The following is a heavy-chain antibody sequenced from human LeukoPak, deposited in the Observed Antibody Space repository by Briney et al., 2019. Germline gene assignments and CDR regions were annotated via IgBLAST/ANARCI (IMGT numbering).Heavy chain of an antibody. CDR3: ARDYPLGEQWLKD. V-gene: IGHV1-69*13. J-gene: IGHJ4*02. CDR1: GYTFTGYY. D-gene: IGHD6-19*01. Sequence: ASVKVSCKASGYTFTGYYIHWVRQAPGQGLQWMGGIIPIFGTANYAQKFQGRVTITADESTSTAYMELSSLRSEDTAVYYCARDYPLGEQWLKDWGQGTLVTVSS. CDR2: IIPIFGTA.